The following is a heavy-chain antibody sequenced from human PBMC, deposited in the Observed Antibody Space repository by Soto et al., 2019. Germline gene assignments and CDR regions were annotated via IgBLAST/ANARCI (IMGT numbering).Heavy chain of an antibody. D-gene: IGHD4-4*01. Sequence: QVQLQESGPGLVKPSQTLSLTCTVSGGSITSSGYYWSWIRQHPGEGLEWIGFTSNSGSTSYNPSLTSRVTISGDTSSNQFSLNLKSVTAADTAVYYCARGGGSKKVDYWGQGTLVTVSP. J-gene: IGHJ4*02. CDR3: ARGGGSKKVDY. CDR2: TSNSGST. V-gene: IGHV4-31*03. CDR1: GGSITSSGYY.